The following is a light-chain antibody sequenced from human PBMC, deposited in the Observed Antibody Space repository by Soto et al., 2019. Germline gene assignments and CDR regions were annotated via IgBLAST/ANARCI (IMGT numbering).Light chain of an antibody. J-gene: IGLJ1*01. Sequence: QSVLTQATSASGTPGQRVTISCSGSSSNIGSKTVNWYQQLPGMAPKLLIFNNHQRPSGVPDRFSGSKSGTSASLAISGLQSEDEADYYCAAWDDSLKACVFGTGTKLTVL. V-gene: IGLV1-44*01. CDR2: NNH. CDR1: SSNIGSKT. CDR3: AAWDDSLKACV.